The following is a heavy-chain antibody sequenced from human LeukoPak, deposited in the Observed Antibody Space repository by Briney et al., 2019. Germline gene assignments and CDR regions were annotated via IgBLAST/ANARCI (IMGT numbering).Heavy chain of an antibody. CDR3: ARDPVSVGFQTNSDF. D-gene: IGHD1-26*01. CDR2: ITNDGSNK. J-gene: IGHJ4*02. Sequence: PGGSLRLSCEASGFAFSSYAMHWVCQAPGTGLEWVTLITNDGSNKYYTDSVKGRFTISRDNTKNTVYLQMNNLRVEDTAVYFCARDPVSVGFQTNSDFWGQGTLVTVSS. CDR1: GFAFSSYA. V-gene: IGHV3-30-3*01.